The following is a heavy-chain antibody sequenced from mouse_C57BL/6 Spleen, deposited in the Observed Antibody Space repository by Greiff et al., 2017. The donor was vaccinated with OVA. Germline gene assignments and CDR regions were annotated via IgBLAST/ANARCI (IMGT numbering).Heavy chain of an antibody. D-gene: IGHD2-5*01. CDR2: IDPSDSYT. CDR1: GYTFTSYW. Sequence: QVQLQQPGAELVKPGASVKLSCKASGYTFTSYWMQWVKQRPGQGLEWIGEIDPSDSYTNYNQKFKCKATLTVDTSSSTAYMQLSSLTSEDSAVYYCARPTSYSNYVDYWGQGTTLTVSS. V-gene: IGHV1-50*01. CDR3: ARPTSYSNYVDY. J-gene: IGHJ2*01.